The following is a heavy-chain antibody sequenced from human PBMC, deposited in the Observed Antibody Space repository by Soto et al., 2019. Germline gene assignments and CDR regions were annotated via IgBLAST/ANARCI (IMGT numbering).Heavy chain of an antibody. Sequence: LSLRGSVSGGALRGYYWSWIRQPPGKGLEWIGEIGHSGGTVYNPSLESRVTISGDSSNNQFSLKLNSVTAADTAVYYCARHGGYYFDYWGQGAPVTVSS. CDR2: IGHSGGT. J-gene: IGHJ4*02. CDR1: GGALRGYY. V-gene: IGHV4-34*01. D-gene: IGHD3-16*01. CDR3: ARHGGYYFDY.